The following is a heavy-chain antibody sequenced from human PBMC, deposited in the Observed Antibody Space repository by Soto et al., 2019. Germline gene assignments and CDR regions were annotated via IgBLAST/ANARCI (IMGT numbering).Heavy chain of an antibody. D-gene: IGHD2-15*01. V-gene: IGHV1-69*01. CDR2: IIPFFGTT. J-gene: IGHJ5*02. Sequence: QVHLVQSGAEVKKPGSSVKVSCKASGGAFSSYPINWVRQAPGQGLEWMGGIIPFFGTTYSAQKFQYRLKVTAVESRSTTYMELSSLRSEDTAVYYCASRPVMEVAQYGNWFDPWGQGTLVTVSS. CDR3: ASRPVMEVAQYGNWFDP. CDR1: GGAFSSYP.